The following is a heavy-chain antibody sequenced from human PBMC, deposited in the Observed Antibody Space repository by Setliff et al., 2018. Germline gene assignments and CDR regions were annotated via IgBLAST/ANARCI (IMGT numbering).Heavy chain of an antibody. J-gene: IGHJ4*02. V-gene: IGHV4-59*08. Sequence: KSSETLSLTCTVSGGSISSYYWSWIRQPPGKGLEWIGYIYYSGSTNYNPSLKSRVTISVDTSKNQFSLKLSSVTAADTAVYYCASMGATRDYWGQGTLVTVSS. CDR3: ASMGATRDY. CDR2: IYYSGST. CDR1: GGSISSYY. D-gene: IGHD1-26*01.